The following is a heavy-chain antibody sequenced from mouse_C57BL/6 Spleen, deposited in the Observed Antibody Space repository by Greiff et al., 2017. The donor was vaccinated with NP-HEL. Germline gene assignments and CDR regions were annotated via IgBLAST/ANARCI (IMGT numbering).Heavy chain of an antibody. CDR2: IYPGDGDT. V-gene: IGHV1-80*01. D-gene: IGHD2-3*01. CDR3: ATDDGYHDFDY. CDR1: GYAFSSYW. J-gene: IGHJ2*01. Sequence: QVQLKESGAELVKPGASVKISCKASGYAFSSYWMNWVKQRPGKGLEWIGQIYPGDGDTNYNGKFKGKATLTADKSSSTAYMQLSSLTSEDSAVYFCATDDGYHDFDYWGQGTTLTVSA.